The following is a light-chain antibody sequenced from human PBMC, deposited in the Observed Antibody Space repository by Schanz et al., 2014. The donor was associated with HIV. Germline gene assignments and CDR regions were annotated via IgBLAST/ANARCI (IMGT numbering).Light chain of an antibody. Sequence: QSALTQPASVSGSPGQSITISCTGTSSDVGGYNYVSWYQQHPGKAPKLMIYDVNSRPSGVSARFSGSKSANTASLTISGLQADDEGDYYCTSYTTTRTVAFGGGTQLTVL. J-gene: IGLJ2*01. CDR1: SSDVGGYNY. CDR2: DVN. V-gene: IGLV2-14*01. CDR3: TSYTTTRTVA.